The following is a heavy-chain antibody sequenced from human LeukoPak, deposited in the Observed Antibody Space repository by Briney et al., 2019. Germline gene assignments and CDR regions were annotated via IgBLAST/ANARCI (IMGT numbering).Heavy chain of an antibody. V-gene: IGHV3-53*01. CDR2: IYSGGST. CDR1: GFTVSSNY. Sequence: GGSLRLSCAASGFTVSSNYMSWVRQAPGKGLEWVSVIYSGGSTFYADSVKGRFTISRDNSKDTLYLQMNSLRAEDTAVYYCAKVVSGAFDIWGQGTMVTVSS. J-gene: IGHJ3*02. D-gene: IGHD3-10*01. CDR3: AKVVSGAFDI.